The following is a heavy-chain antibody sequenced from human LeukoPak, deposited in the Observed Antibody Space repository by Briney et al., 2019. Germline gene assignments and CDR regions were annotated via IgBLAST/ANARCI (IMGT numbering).Heavy chain of an antibody. CDR1: GGYISSYY. V-gene: IGHV4-59*01. CDR2: MSHSGST. Sequence: PSETLSLTCTVSGGYISSYYWSWIRQPPGKGLEWIGYMSHSGSTNYSPSLKSRVTISLDTSKNQFSLKLTSVTAADTAVYYCAWGRTSFDYWGQGTLVTVSS. CDR3: AWGRTSFDY. J-gene: IGHJ4*02. D-gene: IGHD3-16*01.